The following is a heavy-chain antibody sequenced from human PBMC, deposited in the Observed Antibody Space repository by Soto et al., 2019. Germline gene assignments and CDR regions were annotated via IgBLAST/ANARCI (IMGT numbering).Heavy chain of an antibody. CDR3: AKDENYYDSSGYLEYFQH. CDR1: GFTFSSYA. D-gene: IGHD3-22*01. V-gene: IGHV3-23*01. Sequence: SLSCAASGFTFSSYAMSWVRQAPGKGLEWVSAISGSGGSTYYADSVKGRFTISRDNSKNTLYLQMNSLRAEDTAVYYCAKDENYYDSSGYLEYFQHWGQGTLVTVSS. CDR2: ISGSGGST. J-gene: IGHJ1*01.